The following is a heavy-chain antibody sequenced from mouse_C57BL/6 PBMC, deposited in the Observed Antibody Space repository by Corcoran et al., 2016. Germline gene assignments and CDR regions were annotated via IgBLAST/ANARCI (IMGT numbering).Heavy chain of an antibody. Sequence: QGTMKESGPGILQSSQSLSLTCSFFGFSLSTSCMGVSCIRQPSGKGLEWLAHLYWDDDKRYNPSLKSRRTISKDTCRNQVFRKITSVDTADTATSYCSRTDGSSSYAMDYWGQGTSVTVSS. CDR1: GFSLSTSCMG. V-gene: IGHV8-12*01. CDR2: LYWDDDK. D-gene: IGHD1-1*01. J-gene: IGHJ4*01. CDR3: SRTDGSSSYAMDY.